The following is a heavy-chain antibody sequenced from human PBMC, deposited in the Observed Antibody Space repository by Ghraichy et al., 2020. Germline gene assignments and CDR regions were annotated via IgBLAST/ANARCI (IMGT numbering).Heavy chain of an antibody. V-gene: IGHV1-18*04. CDR1: GYTFTSYG. CDR3: ARDPNYDFWSGYYHDY. J-gene: IGHJ4*02. CDR2: ISAYNGNT. Sequence: ASVKVSCKASGYTFTSYGISWVRQAPGQGLEWMGWISAYNGNTNYAQKLQGRVTMTTDTSTSTAYMELRSLRSDDTAVYYCARDPNYDFWSGYYHDYWGQGTLVTVSS. D-gene: IGHD3-3*01.